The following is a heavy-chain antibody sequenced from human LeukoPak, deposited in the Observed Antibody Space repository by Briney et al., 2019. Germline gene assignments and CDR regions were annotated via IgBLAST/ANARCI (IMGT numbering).Heavy chain of an antibody. Sequence: PGGSLRLSCAASGFTFSSYSMNWVRQAPGKGLEWVSAISGSGGSTYYADSVKGRFTISRDNSKNTLYLQMNSLRAEDTAVYYCAKQDWNDGRDFDYWGQGTLVTVSS. CDR1: GFTFSSYS. J-gene: IGHJ4*02. CDR3: AKQDWNDGRDFDY. D-gene: IGHD1-1*01. CDR2: ISGSGGST. V-gene: IGHV3-23*01.